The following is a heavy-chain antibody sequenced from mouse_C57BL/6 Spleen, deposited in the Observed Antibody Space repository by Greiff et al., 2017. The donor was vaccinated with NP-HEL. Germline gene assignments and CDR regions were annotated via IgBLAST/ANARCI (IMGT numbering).Heavy chain of an antibody. Sequence: QVQLQQPGAELVKPGASVKMSCKASGYTFTSYWITWVKQRPRQGLEWIGDIYPGSGSTNYNEKFKSKATLTVDTSSSTAYMQLSSLTSEDSAVYYCARGITTVVAPFAYWGQGTLVTVSA. J-gene: IGHJ3*01. CDR2: IYPGSGST. CDR1: GYTFTSYW. CDR3: ARGITTVVAPFAY. V-gene: IGHV1-55*01. D-gene: IGHD1-1*01.